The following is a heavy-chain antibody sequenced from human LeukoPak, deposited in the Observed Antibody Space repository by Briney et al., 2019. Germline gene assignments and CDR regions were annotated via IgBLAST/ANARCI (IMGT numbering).Heavy chain of an antibody. CDR2: LSGDGGST. CDR3: AKDGKPAATFGY. CDR1: GFTFDDYA. Sequence: PGGSLRLSCAASGFTFDDYAMHWVRQAPGKGLEWVSLLSGDGGSTYYADSVKGRFTISRDNSKNSLYLQMNSLRTEDTALYYCAKDGKPAATFGYWGQGTLVTVSS. J-gene: IGHJ4*02. D-gene: IGHD2-2*01. V-gene: IGHV3-43*02.